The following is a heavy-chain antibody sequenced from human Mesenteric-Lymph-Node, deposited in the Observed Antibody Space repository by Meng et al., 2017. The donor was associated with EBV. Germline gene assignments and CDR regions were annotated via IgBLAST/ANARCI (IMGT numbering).Heavy chain of an antibody. V-gene: IGHV4-34*01. CDR1: GGSFSDYF. J-gene: IGHJ4*02. CDR3: ARPRIRYGSGSYYY. D-gene: IGHD3-10*01. Sequence: QVQLQQWGAGLLKPSETLSLTCAVHGGSFSDYFWTWIRQAPGKGLEWVGEINHSGSTKYNPSLKGRVTISVDTSKNQISLNLNSVTAADTAVYYCARPRIRYGSGSYYYWGQGTLVTVSS. CDR2: INHSGST.